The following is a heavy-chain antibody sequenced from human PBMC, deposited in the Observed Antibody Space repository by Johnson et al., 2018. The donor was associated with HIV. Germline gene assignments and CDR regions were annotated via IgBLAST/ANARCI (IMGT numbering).Heavy chain of an antibody. CDR2: IKQDGSEK. CDR1: GFTFSSYW. D-gene: IGHD1-26*01. Sequence: EMQLVESGGGLVQPGGSLRLSCAASGFTFSSYWMSWVRQAPGKGLEWVANIKQDGSEKYYVDSVKGRFTISRDNAKNSLYLQMNSLRAEDTALYYCARDSVGARGAFDIWGQGTMVTVSS. CDR3: ARDSVGARGAFDI. V-gene: IGHV3-7*03. J-gene: IGHJ3*02.